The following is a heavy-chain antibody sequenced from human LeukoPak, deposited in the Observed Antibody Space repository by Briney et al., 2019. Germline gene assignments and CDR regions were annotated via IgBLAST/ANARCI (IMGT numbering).Heavy chain of an antibody. CDR1: GFTFSSYG. CDR2: IWYDGSNK. J-gene: IGHJ4*02. V-gene: IGHV3-33*06. CDR3: AKTNGYNLEGYFDY. Sequence: GSLRLSCAASGFTFSSYGMHWVRQAPGKGLEWVAVIWYDGSNKYYADSVKGRFTISRGNSKNTLYLQMNSLRAEDTAVYYCAKTNGYNLEGYFDYWGQGTPVTVSS. D-gene: IGHD5-24*01.